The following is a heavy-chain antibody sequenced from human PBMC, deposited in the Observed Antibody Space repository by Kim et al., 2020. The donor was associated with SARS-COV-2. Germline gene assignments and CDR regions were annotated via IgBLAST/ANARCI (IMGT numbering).Heavy chain of an antibody. CDR2: ISYDGSSK. Sequence: GGSLRLSCAASGFTFSSYGMHWVRQAPGKGLEWVAVISYDGSSKYYADSVKGRFTISRDNSKNTLYLQMNSLRTEDTAVYYCAKDRNYYDCSGGLKWGQGTPVTVSS. CDR3: AKDRNYYDCSGGLK. J-gene: IGHJ4*02. CDR1: GFTFSSYG. D-gene: IGHD3-22*01. V-gene: IGHV3-30*18.